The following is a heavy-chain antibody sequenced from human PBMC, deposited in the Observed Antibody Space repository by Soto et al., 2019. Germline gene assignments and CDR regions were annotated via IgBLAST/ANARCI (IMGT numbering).Heavy chain of an antibody. V-gene: IGHV1-3*01. J-gene: IGHJ4*02. CDR2: INAGNGNT. D-gene: IGHD5-18*01. Sequence: GASVKVSCKASGYTFTSYAVHWVRQAPGQRLEWMGWINAGNGNTKYSQKFQGRVTITRDTSASTAYMELSSLISEDTAVYYCARQGRPHVDTPTFLVYWGQGTLVTVSS. CDR3: ARQGRPHVDTPTFLVY. CDR1: GYTFTSYA.